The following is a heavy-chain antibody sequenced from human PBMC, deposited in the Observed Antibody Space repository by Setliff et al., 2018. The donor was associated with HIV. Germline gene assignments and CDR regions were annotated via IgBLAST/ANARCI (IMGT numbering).Heavy chain of an antibody. CDR3: ARLAPPDDYGDLGGIDH. CDR1: GFIFSSYA. V-gene: IGHV3-48*03. Sequence: PGGSLRLSCAASGFIFSSYAMDWVRQAPGKGLEWVSYITGSDGAVFYADSVKGRFTVSRDNAENSLSLQMNSLRAEDTAVYYCARLAPPDDYGDLGGIDHWGQGTLVTVSS. J-gene: IGHJ4*02. D-gene: IGHD4-17*01. CDR2: ITGSDGAV.